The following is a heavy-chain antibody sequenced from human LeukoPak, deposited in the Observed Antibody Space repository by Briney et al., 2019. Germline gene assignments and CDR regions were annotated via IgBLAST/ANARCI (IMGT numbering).Heavy chain of an antibody. V-gene: IGHV4-39*07. J-gene: IGHJ3*02. CDR1: GGSISSSSYY. Sequence: SETLSLTCTVSGGSISSSSYYWGWIRQPPGKGLEWIGSIYYSGSAYYNPSLKSRVTISVDTSKNQFSLKLSSVTAADTAVYYCARGVVVVTAIVPDAFDIWGQGTMVTVSS. D-gene: IGHD2-21*02. CDR3: ARGVVVVTAIVPDAFDI. CDR2: IYYSGSA.